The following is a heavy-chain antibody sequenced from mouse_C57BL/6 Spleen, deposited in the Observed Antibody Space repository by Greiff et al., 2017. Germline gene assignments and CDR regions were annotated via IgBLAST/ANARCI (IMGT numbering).Heavy chain of an antibody. Sequence: VQLQQSGPELVKPGASVKISCKASGYTFTDYYMNWVKQSHGKSLEWIGDINPNNGGTSYNQKFKGKATLTVDKSSSTAYMELRSLTSEDSAVYYCARRDYGSGPFAYWGQGTTLTVSS. CDR3: ARRDYGSGPFAY. CDR2: INPNNGGT. CDR1: GYTFTDYY. V-gene: IGHV1-26*01. J-gene: IGHJ2*01. D-gene: IGHD1-1*01.